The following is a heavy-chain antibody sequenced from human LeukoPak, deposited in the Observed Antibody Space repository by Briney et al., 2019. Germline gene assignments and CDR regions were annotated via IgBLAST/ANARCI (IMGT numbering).Heavy chain of an antibody. J-gene: IGHJ5*02. D-gene: IGHD1-1*01. CDR1: GGSISSSSYY. CDR2: IYYSGST. CDR3: ARLSRFTGLFDP. Sequence: PSETLSLTCTVSGGSISSSSYYWGWIRQPPGKGLEWIGSIYYSGSTYYNPSLKSRVTISVDTSKNQFSLKLSSVTAADTAVYYCARLSRFTGLFDPWGQGTLVTVSS. V-gene: IGHV4-39*01.